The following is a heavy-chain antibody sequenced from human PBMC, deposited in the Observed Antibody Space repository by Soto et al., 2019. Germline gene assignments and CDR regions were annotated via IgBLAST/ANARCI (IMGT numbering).Heavy chain of an antibody. CDR3: ARDSPSCTSTSCLFDR. D-gene: IGHD2-2*01. Sequence: GGSLRLSCAASGFTFSSFAVNWARQAPGKGLEWLAFISSTGSAKYYADSVKGRFTVSRDNVKNLVFLQMNSLRDEDTAVYFCARDSPSCTSTSCLFDRWGQGTLVTVS. V-gene: IGHV3-48*02. J-gene: IGHJ4*02. CDR2: ISSTGSAK. CDR1: GFTFSSFA.